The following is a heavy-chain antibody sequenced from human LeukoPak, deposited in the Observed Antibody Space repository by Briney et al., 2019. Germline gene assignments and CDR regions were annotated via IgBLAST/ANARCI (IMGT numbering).Heavy chain of an antibody. J-gene: IGHJ4*02. CDR3: ARSTYYDLLF. CDR1: GGSVSSGSYY. CDR2: IYYSGST. Sequence: SETLSLTCTVSGGSVSSGSYYWSWIRHPPGKGLEWIGYIYYSGSTNYNPSLKSRVTISVDTSKNQFSLKLSSVTAADTAVYYCARSTYYDLLFWGQGTLVTVSS. V-gene: IGHV4-61*01. D-gene: IGHD3-9*01.